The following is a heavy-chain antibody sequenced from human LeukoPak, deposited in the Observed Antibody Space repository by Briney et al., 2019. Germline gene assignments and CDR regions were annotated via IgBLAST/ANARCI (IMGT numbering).Heavy chain of an antibody. Sequence: PSETLSLTCTVSGDSISSSSYYWGCIRQPSGKGLEWIGEINHSGSTNYNPSLKSRVTISVDTSKNQFSLKLSSVTAADTAVYYCASAKRVVRPRYFDYWGQGTLVTVSS. CDR3: ASAKRVVRPRYFDY. CDR1: GDSISSSSYY. CDR2: INHSGST. D-gene: IGHD3-10*01. V-gene: IGHV4-39*07. J-gene: IGHJ4*02.